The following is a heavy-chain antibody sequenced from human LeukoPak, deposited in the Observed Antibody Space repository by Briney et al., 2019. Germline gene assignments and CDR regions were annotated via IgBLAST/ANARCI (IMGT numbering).Heavy chain of an antibody. D-gene: IGHD4-17*01. Sequence: SETLSLTCTVSGYSISSGYYWGWIRQPPGKGLEWIGSIYHSGSTYYNPSLKSRVTISVDTSKNQFSLKLSSVTAADTAVYYCAAQPNDYGDCVEDYWGQGTLVTVSS. CDR3: AAQPNDYGDCVEDY. J-gene: IGHJ4*02. CDR1: GYSISSGYY. CDR2: IYHSGST. V-gene: IGHV4-38-2*02.